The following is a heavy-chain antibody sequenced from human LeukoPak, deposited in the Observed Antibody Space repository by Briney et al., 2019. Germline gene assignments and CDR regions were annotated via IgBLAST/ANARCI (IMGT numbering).Heavy chain of an antibody. CDR1: GYSFTSYW. CDR3: ARLATTGSHNWNYVYYGMDV. Sequence: GESLQISCKGSGYSFTSYWIGWVRQLPGKGLEWMGIIYPGDSDTRYSPSFQGQVTISADKSISTAYLQWSSLKASDTAMYYCARLATTGSHNWNYVYYGMDVWGQGTTVTVSS. J-gene: IGHJ6*02. D-gene: IGHD1-20*01. CDR2: IYPGDSDT. V-gene: IGHV5-51*01.